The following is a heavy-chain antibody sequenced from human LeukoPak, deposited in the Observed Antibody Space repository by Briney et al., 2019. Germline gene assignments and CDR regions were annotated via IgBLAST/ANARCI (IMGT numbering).Heavy chain of an antibody. V-gene: IGHV1-69*05. J-gene: IGHJ6*03. CDR3: ARVDRYHFYLDV. CDR2: IIPIFGTP. Sequence: SVKVSFKSSGGTFRTYSVTWVRQAPGQGLEWMGGIIPIFGTPNYAQKFQGRVKVTTDDATGTAYMELSSLMSEDTAIYYCARVDRYHFYLDVWGKGTPVTVSS. CDR1: GGTFRTYS.